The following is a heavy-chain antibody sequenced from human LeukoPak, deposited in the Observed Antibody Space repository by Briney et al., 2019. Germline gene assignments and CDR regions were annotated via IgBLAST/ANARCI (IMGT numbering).Heavy chain of an antibody. CDR1: GGSISSGGYS. V-gene: IGHV4-61*08. CDR2: IYDSGST. D-gene: IGHD1-1*01. J-gene: IGHJ6*02. Sequence: PSETLSLTCAVSGGSISSGGYSWSWIRQPPGKGLEWIGYIYDSGSTNYNPSLKSRVTISVDTSKNQFSLKLSSVTAADTAVYYCARVGGTNYYYYGMDVWGQGPTVTVSS. CDR3: ARVGGTNYYYYGMDV.